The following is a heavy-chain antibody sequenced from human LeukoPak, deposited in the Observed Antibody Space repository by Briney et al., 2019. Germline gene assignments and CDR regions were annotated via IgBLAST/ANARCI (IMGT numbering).Heavy chain of an antibody. CDR1: GGSISSGSYY. CDR3: AREDEYSSSSWNY. Sequence: PPETLSLTCTVSGGSISSGSYYWSWIRQPAGKGLEWIGRIYTSGSTNYNPSLKSRVTISVHTSKNQSSLKLSSVTAADTAVYYCAREDEYSSSSWNYWGQGTLVTVSS. J-gene: IGHJ4*02. D-gene: IGHD6-6*01. V-gene: IGHV4-61*02. CDR2: IYTSGST.